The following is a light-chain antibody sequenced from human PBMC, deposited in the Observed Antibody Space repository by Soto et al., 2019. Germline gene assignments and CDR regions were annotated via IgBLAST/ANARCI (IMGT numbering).Light chain of an antibody. V-gene: IGLV4-69*01. Sequence: QLVLTQSPSASASLGASVKLTCALSSGHSSYAIAWHQQQQEKGPRALMKLNSDGSHTRGDGIPDRFSGSSSGAERYLTISSLQSEDEADYYCQTWGTGILVFGGGTKLTVL. J-gene: IGLJ3*02. CDR2: LNSDGSH. CDR3: QTWGTGILV. CDR1: SGHSSYA.